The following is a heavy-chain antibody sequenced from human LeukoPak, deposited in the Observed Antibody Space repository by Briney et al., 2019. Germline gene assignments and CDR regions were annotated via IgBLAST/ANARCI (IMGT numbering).Heavy chain of an antibody. D-gene: IGHD3-10*01. J-gene: IGHJ3*02. CDR3: VKVKGDLVWFGQLSSSFDI. V-gene: IGHV3-64D*06. CDR2: ISRNGGIT. CDR1: GFTFSNYA. Sequence: GGSLRLSCSASGFTFSNYAMHWARQAPGKGLEYVSTISRNGGITYYADSVKGRFTISRDNSKNTLYLQMSSLRAEDTAVYYCVKVKGDLVWFGQLSSSFDIWGQGTMVTVSS.